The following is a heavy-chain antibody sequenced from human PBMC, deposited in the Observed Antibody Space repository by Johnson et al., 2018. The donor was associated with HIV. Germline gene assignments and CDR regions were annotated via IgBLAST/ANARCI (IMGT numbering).Heavy chain of an antibody. J-gene: IGHJ3*02. D-gene: IGHD7-27*01. V-gene: IGHV3-11*04. CDR3: ARGLGTTDAFDI. CDR2: ISSSGSSR. CDR1: GLTFSDYY. Sequence: QVQLVESGGGLVKPGGSLIVSCEASGLTFSDYYMSWIRQAPGKGLEWVSYISSSGSSRYYADSVKGRFTISRDNAKNSLYLQMNSLRAEDTAGYYCARGLGTTDAFDIWGQGTMVTVSS.